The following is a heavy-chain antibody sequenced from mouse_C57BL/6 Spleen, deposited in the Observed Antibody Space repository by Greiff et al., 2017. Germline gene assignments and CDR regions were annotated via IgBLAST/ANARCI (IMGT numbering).Heavy chain of an antibody. CDR3: ASSYGVYYFDY. J-gene: IGHJ2*01. CDR1: GYTFTSYW. CDR2: IYPSDSET. Sequence: QVQLQQPGAELVRPGSSVKLSCKASGYTFTSYWMDWVKQRPGQGLEWIGNIYPSDSETHYNQKFKDKATLTVDKSSSTAYMQLSSLTSEDSAVYYCASSYGVYYFDYWGQGTTLTVSS. D-gene: IGHD1-1*01. V-gene: IGHV1-61*01.